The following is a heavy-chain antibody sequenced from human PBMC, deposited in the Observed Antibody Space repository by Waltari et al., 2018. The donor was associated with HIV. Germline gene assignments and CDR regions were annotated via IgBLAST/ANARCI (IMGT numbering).Heavy chain of an antibody. CDR1: GYTFTSYD. J-gene: IGHJ4*02. Sequence: QVQLVQSGAEVKKPGASVKVSCKASGYTFTSYDINWVRQATGQGLDWMGWSDTKTGNTGYAQSFQGRVSMPRNTSISAAYMGLRSLLSEDTAVYYCATRGYSWKTRNFDCWGQGTPVTVSS. CDR3: ATRGYSWKTRNFDC. V-gene: IGHV1-8*01. D-gene: IGHD5-18*01. CDR2: SDTKTGNT.